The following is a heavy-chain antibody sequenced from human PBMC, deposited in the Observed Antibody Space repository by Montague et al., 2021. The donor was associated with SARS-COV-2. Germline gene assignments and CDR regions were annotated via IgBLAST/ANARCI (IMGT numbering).Heavy chain of an antibody. J-gene: IGHJ4*02. Sequence: SETLSLTCEVSGGSIRSYYWSWIRQSPGKGLEWIGNIYSSGSTHYNPSLKSRVTISVDTSKSQFSLGLTSVTAADTAVYYCVREGRSSAYAMDYWGQGTLVTVSS. CDR1: GGSIRSYY. D-gene: IGHD3-22*01. CDR2: IYSSGST. V-gene: IGHV4-59*01. CDR3: VREGRSSAYAMDY.